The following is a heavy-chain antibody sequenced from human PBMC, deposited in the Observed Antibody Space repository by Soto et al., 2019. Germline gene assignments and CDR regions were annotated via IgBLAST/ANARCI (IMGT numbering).Heavy chain of an antibody. CDR1: GFTFSSYG. V-gene: IGHV3-30*18. CDR2: ISYDGSNK. Sequence: QVQLVESGGGVVQPGRSLRLSCAASGFTFSSYGMHWVRQAPGKGLEWVAVISYDGSNKYYADSVKGRFTISRDNSKNTLYLQMNSLRAEDTAVYYCANDITRPYYLDYWGQGTLVTVSS. J-gene: IGHJ4*02. CDR3: ANDITRPYYLDY. D-gene: IGHD3-10*01.